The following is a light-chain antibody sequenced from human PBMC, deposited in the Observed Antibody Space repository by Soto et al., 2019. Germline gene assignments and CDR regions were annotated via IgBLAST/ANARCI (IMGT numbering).Light chain of an antibody. CDR2: DAS. CDR1: QSVSRY. Sequence: EVVLTQSPATLSLSPGERATLSCRASQSVSRYLAWYQQKPGQAPRLLIYDASDRATGIPDRFSGSGSGTDFTLTISRLEPEDFAVYYCHQYGSSPQTFGQGTKVDIK. V-gene: IGKV3-20*01. CDR3: HQYGSSPQT. J-gene: IGKJ1*01.